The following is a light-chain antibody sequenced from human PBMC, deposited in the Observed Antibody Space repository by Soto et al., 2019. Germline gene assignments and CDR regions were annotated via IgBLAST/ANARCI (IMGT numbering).Light chain of an antibody. J-gene: IGKJ1*01. CDR2: GAS. V-gene: IGKV3-20*01. Sequence: EIVLTQSPGTLSLSPGERATLSCRASQSVSSSYLAWYQQKPGQGPRLLIYGASSRATGIPDRFSGSWSGTDFTLTISRMEPEDFAVYYCQQYGSSLWTFGQETKVEIK. CDR1: QSVSSSY. CDR3: QQYGSSLWT.